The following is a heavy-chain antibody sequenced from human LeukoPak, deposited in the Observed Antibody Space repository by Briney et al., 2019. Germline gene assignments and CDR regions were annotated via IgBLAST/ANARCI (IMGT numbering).Heavy chain of an antibody. CDR3: AKSLGELRYMGVFDY. D-gene: IGHD3-16*01. Sequence: GGSLRLSCAASGFTFSSYWMHWVRQAPGKGLEWVSAISGSGGSTYYADSVKGRFTISRDNSKNTLYLQMNSLRAEDTAVYYCAKSLGELRYMGVFDYWGQGTLVTVSS. J-gene: IGHJ4*02. V-gene: IGHV3-23*01. CDR2: ISGSGGST. CDR1: GFTFSSYW.